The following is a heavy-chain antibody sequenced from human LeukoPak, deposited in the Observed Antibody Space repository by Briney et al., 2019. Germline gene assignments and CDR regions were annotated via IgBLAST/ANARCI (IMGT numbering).Heavy chain of an antibody. CDR3: ARDNLMGVVMNAFDI. V-gene: IGHV4-4*02. J-gene: IGHJ3*02. CDR1: GGSISSSNW. CDR2: IYHSGST. D-gene: IGHD3-3*01. Sequence: SGTLSLTCAVSGGSISSSNWWSWVRQPPGKGLEWIGEIYHSGSTDYNPSLKSRVTISVDKSKNQFSLKLSSVTAADTAVYYCARDNLMGVVMNAFDIWGQGTMVTVSS.